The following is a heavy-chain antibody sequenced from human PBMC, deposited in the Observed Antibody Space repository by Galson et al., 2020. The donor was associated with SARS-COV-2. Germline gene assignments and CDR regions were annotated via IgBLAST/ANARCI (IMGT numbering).Heavy chain of an antibody. J-gene: IGHJ4*02. CDR3: ARVRGSSSWYGFDY. D-gene: IGHD6-13*01. V-gene: IGHV1-2*02. CDR2: INPNSGGT. Sequence: ASVKVSCKASGYTFTGYYMHWVRQAPGQGLEWMGWINPNSGGTNYAQKFQGRVTMTRDTSISTAYMELSRLRSDDTAVYYCARVRGSSSWYGFDYWGQGTLVTVSS. CDR1: GYTFTGYY.